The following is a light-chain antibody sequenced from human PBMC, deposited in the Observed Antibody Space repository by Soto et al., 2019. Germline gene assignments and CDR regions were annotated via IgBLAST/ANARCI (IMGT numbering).Light chain of an antibody. J-gene: IGLJ1*01. CDR3: SSYAGINNVGV. V-gene: IGLV2-8*01. CDR2: EVN. CDR1: SSDVGGYKY. Sequence: QSALTQPPSASGSPGQSVTISCTGTSSDVGGYKYVSWYQQHPGKAPKLMIFEVNKRPSGVPDRFSGSKSGNTASLTVSGLQAEDKADYYCSSYAGINNVGVFGTGTKVTVL.